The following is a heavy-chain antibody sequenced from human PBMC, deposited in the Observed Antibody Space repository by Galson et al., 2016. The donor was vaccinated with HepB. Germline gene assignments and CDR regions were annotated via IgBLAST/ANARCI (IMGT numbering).Heavy chain of an antibody. CDR3: ARDRDPAGFDY. CDR2: ISSRSSYI. J-gene: IGHJ4*02. Sequence: SLRLSCAASGFTFSSYSMNWVRQAPGKGLEWVSSISSRSSYIYYADSVKGRFTISRDNVKNSLYLQMNSLRAEDTAVYYCARDRDPAGFDYWGQGTLVTVSS. D-gene: IGHD3-10*01. CDR1: GFTFSSYS. V-gene: IGHV3-21*01.